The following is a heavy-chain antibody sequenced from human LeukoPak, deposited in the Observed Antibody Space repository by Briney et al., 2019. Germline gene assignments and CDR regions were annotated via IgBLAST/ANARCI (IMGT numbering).Heavy chain of an antibody. D-gene: IGHD3-3*01. Sequence: SETLSLTCTVSGGSISSYYWSWIRQPPGKGLEWIGEINHSGSTNYNPSLKSRVTISVDTSKNQFSLKLSPVTAADTAVYYCARWDYDFWSGYYPMGAFDIWGQGTMVTVSS. CDR3: ARWDYDFWSGYYPMGAFDI. CDR2: INHSGST. J-gene: IGHJ3*02. V-gene: IGHV4-34*01. CDR1: GGSISSYY.